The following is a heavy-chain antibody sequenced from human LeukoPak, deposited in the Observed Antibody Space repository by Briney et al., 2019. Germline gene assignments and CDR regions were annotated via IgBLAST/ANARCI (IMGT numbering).Heavy chain of an antibody. CDR1: GYSFTSYW. J-gene: IGHJ5*02. V-gene: IGHV5-51*01. CDR3: ARGSSIALKYNWFDP. Sequence: GESLKISCKGSGYSFTSYWIVWVRQMPGKGLEWMGIIYPGDSDTRYSPSFQGQVTISADKSISTAYLQWISLKASDTAMYYCARGSSIALKYNWFDPWGQGTLVPVSS. CDR2: IYPGDSDT. D-gene: IGHD6-13*01.